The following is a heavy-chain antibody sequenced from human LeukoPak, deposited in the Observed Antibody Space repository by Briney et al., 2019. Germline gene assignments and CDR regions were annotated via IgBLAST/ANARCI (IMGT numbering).Heavy chain of an antibody. CDR1: GGSFSGYY. J-gene: IGHJ4*02. CDR3: AKASPENDFFDY. CDR2: INHSGST. D-gene: IGHD3-3*01. V-gene: IGHV4-34*01. Sequence: SETLSLTCAVYGGSFSGYYWSWIRQPPGKGLEWIGEINHSGSTNYNPSLKSRVTISVDTSKNQFSLKLSSVTAADTAVYYCAKASPENDFFDYWGQGTLVTVSS.